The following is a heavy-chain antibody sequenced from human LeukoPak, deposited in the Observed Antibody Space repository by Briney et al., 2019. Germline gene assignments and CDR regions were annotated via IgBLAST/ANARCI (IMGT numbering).Heavy chain of an antibody. Sequence: PSETLSLTCTVAGGSISSYYWSWIRQPPGKGLEWIGYIYYSGSTNYNPSLKSRVTISVDTSKNQFSLKLSSVTAADTAMYYCARVSGYDWESFYDYWGQGSLVTVSS. CDR1: GGSISSYY. D-gene: IGHD5-12*01. CDR3: ARVSGYDWESFYDY. V-gene: IGHV4-59*01. J-gene: IGHJ4*02. CDR2: IYYSGST.